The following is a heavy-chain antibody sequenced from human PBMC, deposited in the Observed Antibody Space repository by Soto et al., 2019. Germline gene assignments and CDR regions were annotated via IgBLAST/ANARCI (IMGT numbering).Heavy chain of an antibody. CDR2: INADNGNT. V-gene: IGHV1-3*01. D-gene: IGHD5-12*01. J-gene: IGHJ4*02. CDR1: GFTFTTHA. Sequence: QVHLVQSGAEVKEPGASLKVSCKTSGFTFTTHAIHWVRQAPGQRFEWMGWINADNGNTKYSQRFQDRVTISRDTSASTAYMELSSLTSEDRAVYYCARRNNSGPIDYWGQGTLVTVSS. CDR3: ARRNNSGPIDY.